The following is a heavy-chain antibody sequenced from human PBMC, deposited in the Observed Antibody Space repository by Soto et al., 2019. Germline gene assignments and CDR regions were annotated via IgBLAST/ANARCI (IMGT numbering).Heavy chain of an antibody. D-gene: IGHD1-26*01. J-gene: IGHJ4*02. V-gene: IGHV3-30*18. CDR2: ISYDGSNT. CDR1: GFTFSSYG. Sequence: PGGSLRLSCVASGFTFSSYGMPWVRQAPGKGLEGVAIISYDGSNTYYADSVKGRFTISRDNPKNTLYLQMNSLRAEDTSVYYCAKEGGLSGSYYISSSYYFDYWGQGTLVTVSS. CDR3: AKEGGLSGSYYISSSYYFDY.